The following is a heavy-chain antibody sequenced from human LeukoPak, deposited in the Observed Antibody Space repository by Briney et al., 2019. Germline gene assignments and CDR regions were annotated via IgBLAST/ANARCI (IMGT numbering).Heavy chain of an antibody. D-gene: IGHD3-10*01. CDR2: INPNSGGT. J-gene: IGHJ4*02. CDR1: GYTFTGYY. V-gene: IGHV1-2*02. Sequence: ASVKVSCKASGYTFTGYYMHWVRQAPGQGLEWMGWINPNSGGTNYAQKFQGRVTMTRDTSISPAYMELSRLRSGDTAVYYCARDRYFYGSGSYPSFWGQGTLVTVSS. CDR3: ARDRYFYGSGSYPSF.